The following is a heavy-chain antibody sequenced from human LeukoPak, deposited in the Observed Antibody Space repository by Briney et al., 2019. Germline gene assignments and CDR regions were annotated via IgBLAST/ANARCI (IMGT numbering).Heavy chain of an antibody. Sequence: SEPLSLPCAVYGGPFSGYYWIWLRQPPGKAVEWIGEINHSGSTNYTPSLKSRVVISVDTSKNQFSLKLSSVTAADTAVYYCARGLIKNYCSGGSCSQSALDYWGQGTLVTVSS. V-gene: IGHV4-34*01. J-gene: IGHJ4*02. CDR1: GGPFSGYY. CDR2: INHSGST. D-gene: IGHD2-15*01. CDR3: ARGLIKNYCSGGSCSQSALDY.